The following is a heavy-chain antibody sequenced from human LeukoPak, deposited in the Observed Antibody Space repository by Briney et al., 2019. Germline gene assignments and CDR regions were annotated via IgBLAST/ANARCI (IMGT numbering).Heavy chain of an antibody. J-gene: IGHJ3*02. CDR2: INPSGGST. D-gene: IGHD3-22*01. Sequence: GASVKVSCKASGYTFTSYYMHWVRQAPGQGLEWMGIINPSGGSTSYAQKFQGRVTMTRDTSISTAYMELSRLRSDDTAVYYCARERFHYYDSSGYGAFDIWGQGTMVTVSS. CDR1: GYTFTSYY. V-gene: IGHV1-46*01. CDR3: ARERFHYYDSSGYGAFDI.